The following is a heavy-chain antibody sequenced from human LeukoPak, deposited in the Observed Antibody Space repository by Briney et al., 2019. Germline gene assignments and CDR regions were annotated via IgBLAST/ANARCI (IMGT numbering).Heavy chain of an antibody. D-gene: IGHD3-3*01. J-gene: IGHJ4*02. V-gene: IGHV3-23*01. CDR1: GFTFSSYA. CDR3: AKGTYHDFWSGSDGFDY. CDR2: ISGSGGST. Sequence: GGSLRLSCAASGFTFSSYAMSWVRQAPGKGLEWVSAISGSGGSTYYADSVKGRFTISRDNSKNTLYLQMNSLRAEDTAVYYCAKGTYHDFWSGSDGFDYWGQGTLVTVSS.